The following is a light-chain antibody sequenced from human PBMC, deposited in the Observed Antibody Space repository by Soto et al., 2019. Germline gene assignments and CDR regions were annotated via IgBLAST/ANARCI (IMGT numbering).Light chain of an antibody. V-gene: IGKV4-1*01. J-gene: IGKJ1*01. CDR2: WAS. CDR3: QQYCRSPWT. CDR1: QRVLYSSSNKNY. Sequence: DIVMTQSPDSLAVSLGERATINCKSSQRVLYSSSNKNYLAWYQQKPGQPPKLLIYWASTRESGVPDRFSGSGSGTDFPLTISSLEAEDVAVYYCQQYCRSPWTFGQGTKVEIK.